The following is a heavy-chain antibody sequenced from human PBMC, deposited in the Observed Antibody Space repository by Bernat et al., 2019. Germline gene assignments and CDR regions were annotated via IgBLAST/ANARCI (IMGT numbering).Heavy chain of an antibody. Sequence: QVQLQESGPGLVKPSETLSLTCTVSGGSISSYYWSWIRQPPGKGLEWIGYIYYSGSTNYNPSLKSRVTISVDTSKNQFSLKLSSVTAADTAVYYCARLSDFWSGYFDYWGQGTLVTVSS. V-gene: IGHV4-59*08. J-gene: IGHJ4*02. CDR3: ARLSDFWSGYFDY. D-gene: IGHD3-3*01. CDR1: GGSISSYY. CDR2: IYYSGST.